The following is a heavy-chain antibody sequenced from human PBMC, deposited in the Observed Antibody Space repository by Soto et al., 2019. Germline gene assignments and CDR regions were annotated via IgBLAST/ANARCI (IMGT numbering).Heavy chain of an antibody. D-gene: IGHD3-16*01. CDR1: DYSFTDYF. CDR3: ARALFTFTYGGQYVFDV. CDR2: INDIGRT. J-gene: IGHJ3*01. V-gene: IGHV4-34*01. Sequence: SETLSLTCVFYDYSFTDYFWTLIRLSPGKRLEWIGEINDIGRTNYNPSLKSRVSISVDTSKNQVSLKLNSVTAADTAVYYCARALFTFTYGGQYVFDVWGQGTEVTVSS.